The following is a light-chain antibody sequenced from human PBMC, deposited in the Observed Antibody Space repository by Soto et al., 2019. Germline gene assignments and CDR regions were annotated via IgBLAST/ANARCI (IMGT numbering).Light chain of an antibody. V-gene: IGKV3-20*01. CDR1: QSVSSS. J-gene: IGKJ1*01. CDR2: GAS. Sequence: EIVLTQSPGTLSLSPGERATLSCRASQSVSSSLAWYQQKPGQAPRLLIYGASTRATDVPDRFSGSGSGADFTLSISRLEPEDFAVYYCQQYGSSPPRTFGQGTKVEMK. CDR3: QQYGSSPPRT.